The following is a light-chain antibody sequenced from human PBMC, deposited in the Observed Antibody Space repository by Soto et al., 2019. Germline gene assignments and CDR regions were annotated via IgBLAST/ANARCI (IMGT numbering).Light chain of an antibody. V-gene: IGKV2-28*01. J-gene: IGKJ5*01. CDR1: QAFRQSNETNL. CDR2: LAS. CDR3: LQAAQSPLT. Sequence: DIVLTQSPLSLPVTPGGRASISSRLSQAFRQSNETNLVNCYLQRPGQPPQLLLYLASSRAPGVPDRFSGSGSGTEFSLEISRVEAEDVGVYYCLQAAQSPLTFGQGTRLEIK.